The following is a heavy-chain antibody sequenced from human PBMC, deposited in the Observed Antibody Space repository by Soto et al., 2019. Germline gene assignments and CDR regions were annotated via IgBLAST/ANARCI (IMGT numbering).Heavy chain of an antibody. J-gene: IGHJ5*02. CDR2: ISSGGTYT. D-gene: IGHD1-26*01. V-gene: IGHV3-21*01. CDR1: FTVSMYS. Sequence: EVQLVESGGGLVQPGGSLRLSCSFTVSMYSMNCVRQAPGKGLEWVASISSGGTYTKYADSVKGRFTISRDNAKNTGSQSMHRLRVGDTALYFCTRDQGGRYDGSFDPGGQGTLVTFSS. CDR3: TRDQGGRYDGSFDP.